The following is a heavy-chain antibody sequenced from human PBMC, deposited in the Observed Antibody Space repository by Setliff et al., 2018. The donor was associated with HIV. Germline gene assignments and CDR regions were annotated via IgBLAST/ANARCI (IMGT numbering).Heavy chain of an antibody. J-gene: IGHJ4*02. Sequence: ASVKVSCKASGYTSTSYDINWVRQATGQGLEWMGWMNPDSGNTGSAQNFQGRLTITWNTSISTAYMELGSLGSEDTAVYYCARGGEGMALYPDYWGQGTLVTVSS. CDR1: GYTSTSYD. CDR3: ARGGEGMALYPDY. D-gene: IGHD3-10*01. CDR2: MNPDSGNT. V-gene: IGHV1-8*01.